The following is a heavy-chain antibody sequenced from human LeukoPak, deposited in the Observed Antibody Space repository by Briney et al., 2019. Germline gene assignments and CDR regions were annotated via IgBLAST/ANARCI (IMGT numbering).Heavy chain of an antibody. D-gene: IGHD3-10*01. Sequence: GESLKISCKVSGSTFADYWIGWVRQLPGKGLEWMGMIYPGDSDTRYSPSFQGQVTISVDKSISTAYLQWSSLKASDTAMYYCARERPHSVVYYPFDYWGQGTPVTVSS. V-gene: IGHV5-51*01. CDR1: GSTFADYW. CDR3: ARERPHSVVYYPFDY. J-gene: IGHJ4*02. CDR2: IYPGDSDT.